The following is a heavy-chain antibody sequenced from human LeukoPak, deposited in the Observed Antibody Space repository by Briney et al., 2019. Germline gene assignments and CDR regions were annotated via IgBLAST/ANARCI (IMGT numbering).Heavy chain of an antibody. Sequence: SETLSLTCAVYGGSFSGYYWSWIRQPPGKGLEWIGEINHGGSTNYNPSLKSRVTISVDTSKNQFSLKLSSVTAADTAVYYVARGRSWGGSGSYYTVFYVWGQGNLGNVSS. V-gene: IGHV4-34*01. CDR3: ARGRSWGGSGSYYTVFYV. CDR1: GGSFSGYY. D-gene: IGHD3-10*01. J-gene: IGHJ4*02. CDR2: INHGGST.